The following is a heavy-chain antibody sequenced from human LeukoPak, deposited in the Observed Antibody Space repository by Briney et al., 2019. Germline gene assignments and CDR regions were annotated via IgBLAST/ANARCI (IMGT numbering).Heavy chain of an antibody. V-gene: IGHV4-34*01. D-gene: IGHD3-10*01. CDR2: INHSGST. CDR3: ARGALADYYGSGSYPSFDY. CDR1: GGSFSGYY. J-gene: IGHJ4*02. Sequence: SETLSLTCAVYGGSFSGYYWSWIRQPPGKGLEWIGEINHSGSTNYNPSLKSRVTISVDTSKNQFSLKLSSVTAADTAVYYCARGALADYYGSGSYPSFDYWGQGTLVTVSS.